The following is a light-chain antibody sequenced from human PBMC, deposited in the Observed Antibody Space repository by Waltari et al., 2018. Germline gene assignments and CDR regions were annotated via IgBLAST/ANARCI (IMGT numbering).Light chain of an antibody. V-gene: IGKV1-33*01. J-gene: IGKJ3*01. CDR1: QDFANY. Sequence: DIQMTQSPSSLSASVGDGVTITCQASQDFANYLNWYQQKPGKAPKLLVYDASNLHSGVPSRFSGSGSETHFTFTITGLQPEDIATYYCQQHDHLPFTFGPGTKVDIK. CDR2: DAS. CDR3: QQHDHLPFT.